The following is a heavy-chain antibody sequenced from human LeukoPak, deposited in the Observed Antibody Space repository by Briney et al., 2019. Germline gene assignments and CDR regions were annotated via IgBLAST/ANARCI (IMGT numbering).Heavy chain of an antibody. CDR1: GFTFSDYY. Sequence: GGSLRLSCAASGFTFSDYYMSWIRQAPGKGLEWVSYISSSGSTIYYADPVKGRFTISRDNAKNSLYLQMNSLRAEDTAVYYCARVRDYGDYPPDYWGQGTLVTVSS. J-gene: IGHJ4*02. V-gene: IGHV3-11*01. CDR3: ARVRDYGDYPPDY. D-gene: IGHD4-17*01. CDR2: ISSSGSTI.